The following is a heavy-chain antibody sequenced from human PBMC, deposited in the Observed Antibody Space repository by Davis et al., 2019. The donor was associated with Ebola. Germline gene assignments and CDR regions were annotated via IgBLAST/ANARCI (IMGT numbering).Heavy chain of an antibody. CDR3: AREIAPNWFDP. V-gene: IGHV1-18*01. CDR2: INPHNGNT. D-gene: IGHD2/OR15-2a*01. CDR1: GYTFTSYG. Sequence: AASVKVSCKASGYTFTSYGISWVRQAPGQGLEWMGWINPHNGNTNYAQNVQGRVTMTTDTSTSTAYMEVGILRSDDTAVYSCAREIAPNWFDPWGQGTLVTVSS. J-gene: IGHJ5*02.